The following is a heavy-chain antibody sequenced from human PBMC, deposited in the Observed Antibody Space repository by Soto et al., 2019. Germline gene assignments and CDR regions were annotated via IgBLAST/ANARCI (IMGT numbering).Heavy chain of an antibody. Sequence: QVQLVQSGAEVKKPGASVKVSCKASGYTFTSYYMHWVRQAPGQGLEWMGIINPSGGSTSYVQKFQGRVTMTRDTSTSTVYMELSSLRSEDTAVYYCARGSSGWYKNYYFDYWGQGTLVTVSS. CDR1: GYTFTSYY. CDR3: ARGSSGWYKNYYFDY. CDR2: INPSGGST. V-gene: IGHV1-46*01. D-gene: IGHD6-19*01. J-gene: IGHJ4*02.